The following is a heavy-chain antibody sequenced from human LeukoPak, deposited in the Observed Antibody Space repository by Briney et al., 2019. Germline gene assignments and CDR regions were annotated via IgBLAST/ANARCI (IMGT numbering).Heavy chain of an antibody. CDR3: ASQITISYYFDC. Sequence: PGGSLRLSCAASGFTFSDYYMSWIRQAPGKGLEWVSYISSSGSTIYYADSVKGRFTISRDNAKNSLYLQMDSLRAEDTAVYYCASQITISYYFDCWGQGTLVTVSS. D-gene: IGHD3-3*01. J-gene: IGHJ4*02. CDR2: ISSSGSTI. V-gene: IGHV3-11*04. CDR1: GFTFSDYY.